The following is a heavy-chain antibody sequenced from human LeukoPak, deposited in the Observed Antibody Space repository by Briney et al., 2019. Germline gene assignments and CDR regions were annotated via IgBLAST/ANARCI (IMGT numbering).Heavy chain of an antibody. CDR2: ISGSSGGT. CDR3: AKIAASGTNY. J-gene: IGHJ4*02. D-gene: IGHD6-13*01. CDR1: GFTFNIYD. V-gene: IGHV3-23*01. Sequence: PGGSLRLSCAASGFTFNIYDMSWVRQAPGKGLEWVSAISGSSGGTYYADSVKGRFTISRDNSKNTLYLQMNSLRADDTAVYYCAKIAASGTNYSGQGTLVTVSS.